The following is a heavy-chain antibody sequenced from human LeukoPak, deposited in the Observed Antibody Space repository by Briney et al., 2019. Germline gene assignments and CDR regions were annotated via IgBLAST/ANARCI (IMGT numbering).Heavy chain of an antibody. D-gene: IGHD3-10*01. J-gene: IGHJ4*02. Sequence: PGGSLRLSCAASGFTFSSYGMSWVRQAPGKGLEWVSAISGSGGSTYYADSVKGRFTISRDNSKNTLYLQTNSLRAEDTAVYYCAKVRYYGSGSSFFTSYYFDYWGQGTLVTVSS. CDR2: ISGSGGST. CDR1: GFTFSSYG. V-gene: IGHV3-23*01. CDR3: AKVRYYGSGSSFFTSYYFDY.